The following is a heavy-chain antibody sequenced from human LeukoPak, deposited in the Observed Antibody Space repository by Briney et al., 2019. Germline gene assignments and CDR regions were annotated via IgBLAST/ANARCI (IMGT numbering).Heavy chain of an antibody. CDR3: AREGTYYDFWSGYYRGDYFDY. J-gene: IGHJ4*02. CDR2: ISRTTRYI. V-gene: IGHV3-21*05. D-gene: IGHD3-3*01. CDR1: GFTFSSYS. Sequence: GGSLRLSCAASGFTFSSYSMNWVRQAPGKGLEWVSYISRTTRYIYYADSVKGRFTISRDNSKNTLYLQMNSLRAEDTAVYYCAREGTYYDFWSGYYRGDYFDYWGQGTLVTVSS.